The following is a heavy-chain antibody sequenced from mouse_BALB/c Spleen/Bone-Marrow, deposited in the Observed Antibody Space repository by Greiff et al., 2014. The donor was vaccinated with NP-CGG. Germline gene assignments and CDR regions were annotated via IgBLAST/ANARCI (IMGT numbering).Heavy chain of an antibody. CDR2: ISYSGST. CDR1: GDSITSGY. D-gene: IGHD1-1*01. Sequence: EVQVVESGPSLVKPSQTLSLTCSVTGDSITSGYWNWIRKFPGNKLEYMGYISYSGSTYYNPSLKSRISITRDTSKNQYYLQLNSFTTEDTATYYCARYYGSTYGYYFDYWGQGTTLTVSS. V-gene: IGHV3-8*02. J-gene: IGHJ2*01. CDR3: ARYYGSTYGYYFDY.